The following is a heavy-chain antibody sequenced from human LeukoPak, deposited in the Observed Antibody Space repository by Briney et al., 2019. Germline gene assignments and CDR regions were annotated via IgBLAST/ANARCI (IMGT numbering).Heavy chain of an antibody. CDR2: IYPSDSDS. CDR3: ARPLQGIVGATGFDY. V-gene: IGHV5-51*01. J-gene: IGHJ4*02. D-gene: IGHD1-26*01. CDR1: EYSFATYW. Sequence: TTGESLKISCQGSEYSFATYWIAWLRQMPGKGLEWMGIIYPSDSDSSYSPSFRGQVTISADKSIKTAYLQWSSLKASGTAMYYCARPLQGIVGATGFDYWGQGTLVTVSS.